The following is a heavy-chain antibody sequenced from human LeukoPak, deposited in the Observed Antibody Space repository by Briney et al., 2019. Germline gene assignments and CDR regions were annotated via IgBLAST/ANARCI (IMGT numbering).Heavy chain of an antibody. V-gene: IGHV1-2*02. CDR2: INANSGGT. Sequence: GSVKVSCKASGYIFTGYYMHWVRQAPGQGLEWMGWINANSGGTKYAQKFQGRVTMTRDTSISTAYMELRSLRSDDTAVYYCARGASGYDPVDYWGQGTLVTVSS. CDR1: GYIFTGYY. J-gene: IGHJ4*02. D-gene: IGHD5-12*01. CDR3: ARGASGYDPVDY.